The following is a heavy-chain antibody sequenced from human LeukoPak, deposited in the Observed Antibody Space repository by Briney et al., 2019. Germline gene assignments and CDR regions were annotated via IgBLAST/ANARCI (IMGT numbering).Heavy chain of an antibody. D-gene: IGHD6-19*01. Sequence: SETLSLTCTVSGGSISSYYWSWIRQPPGKGLEWIGYIYYSGSTNYNPSLKSRVTISVDTSKNQFSLKLSSVTAADTAVYYCASTESQWLVTFDYWGQRTLVTVSS. V-gene: IGHV4-59*12. J-gene: IGHJ4*02. CDR1: GGSISSYY. CDR3: ASTESQWLVTFDY. CDR2: IYYSGST.